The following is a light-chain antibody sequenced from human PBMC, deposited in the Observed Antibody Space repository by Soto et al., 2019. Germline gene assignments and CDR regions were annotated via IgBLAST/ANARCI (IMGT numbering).Light chain of an antibody. CDR3: QHYNSYSEA. J-gene: IGKJ1*01. V-gene: IGKV1-5*03. CDR1: QTISSW. Sequence: DIQMTQSPSTLSGSVGDRVTITCRDSQTISSWLAWYQQKPGKAPKLRIYKASTLKSGVPSRFSGSGFGTGFTLTISSLQPDDFATYYCQHYNSYSEAFGQGTKVDIK. CDR2: KAS.